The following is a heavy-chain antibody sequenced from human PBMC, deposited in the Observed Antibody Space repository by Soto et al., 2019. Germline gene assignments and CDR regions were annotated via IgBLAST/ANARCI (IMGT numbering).Heavy chain of an antibody. Sequence: SETLSLTCTVSGASISSSYWSWTRQSPERGLEWIAYVYHTGATNYNPSLKSRVTISLDTSKGQFSLNLTPLTTADTAVYFCARGGNRYSNVASGVGGFDYWGQGSLVTVSS. CDR3: ARGGNRYSNVASGVGGFDY. J-gene: IGHJ4*02. V-gene: IGHV4-59*01. D-gene: IGHD5-12*01. CDR1: GASISSSY. CDR2: VYHTGAT.